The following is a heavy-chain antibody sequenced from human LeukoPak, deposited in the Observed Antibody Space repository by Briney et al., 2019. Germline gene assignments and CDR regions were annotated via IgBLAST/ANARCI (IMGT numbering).Heavy chain of an antibody. CDR1: GFTVSSNY. J-gene: IGHJ4*02. D-gene: IGHD6-13*01. CDR2: IHGGGST. Sequence: GGSLRLSCAASGFTVSSNYMSWVRQAPGKGLECVSLIHGGGSTYYEDSVKGRFTISRDNAKNSLYLQMNSLRAEDTAVYYCARDLMGIAYRGAFYYWGQGTLVTVSS. V-gene: IGHV3-53*01. CDR3: ARDLMGIAYRGAFYY.